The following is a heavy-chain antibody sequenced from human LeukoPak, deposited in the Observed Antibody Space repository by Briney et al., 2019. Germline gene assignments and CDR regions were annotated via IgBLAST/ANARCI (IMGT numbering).Heavy chain of an antibody. CDR2: ISAYNGNT. V-gene: IGHV1-18*01. Sequence: ASVKVSCKASGYTFTTYGISWVRQAPGQGLEWMGWISAYNGNTHYAQKVQGRVTMTTDTSTSTAYMELRSPRSDDTAVYYCARVLMVRGVIIYFDSWGQGTLVTVSS. CDR3: ARVLMVRGVIIYFDS. CDR1: GYTFTTYG. J-gene: IGHJ4*02. D-gene: IGHD3-10*01.